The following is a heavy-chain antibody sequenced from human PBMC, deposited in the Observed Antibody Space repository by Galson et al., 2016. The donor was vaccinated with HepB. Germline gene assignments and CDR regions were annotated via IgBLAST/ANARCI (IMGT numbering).Heavy chain of an antibody. CDR2: INTPQGNT. D-gene: IGHD6-13*01. Sequence: SVKVSCKASGYTFTRYVISWVRQAPGQGLEWMGWINTPQGNTYYDQKFQGRVTLTIDTSTSTAYMELRSLISDDAAVYYCATRPADGSPYYFDCWGQGTLVTVSS. V-gene: IGHV1-18*01. CDR1: GYTFTRYV. J-gene: IGHJ4*02. CDR3: ATRPADGSPYYFDC.